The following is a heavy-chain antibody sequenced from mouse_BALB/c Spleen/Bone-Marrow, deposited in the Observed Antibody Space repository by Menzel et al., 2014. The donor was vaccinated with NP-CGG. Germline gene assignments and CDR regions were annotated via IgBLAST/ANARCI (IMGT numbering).Heavy chain of an antibody. D-gene: IGHD2-1*01. J-gene: IGHJ2*01. Sequence: QVQLQQSGAELVKPRASVKMSCKASGYTFTSYNMHWVKPTPGQGLEWIGAIYPGNGDTSYNQKFKGKATLTADKSSSTAYMQLSSLTSEDSAVYYCAARVGYYGNYPYFDYWGQGTTLTVSS. CDR2: IYPGNGDT. CDR1: GYTFTSYN. CDR3: AARVGYYGNYPYFDY. V-gene: IGHV1-12*01.